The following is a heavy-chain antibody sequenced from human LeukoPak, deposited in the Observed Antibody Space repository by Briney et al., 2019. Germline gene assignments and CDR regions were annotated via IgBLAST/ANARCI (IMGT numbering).Heavy chain of an antibody. CDR2: VRYDGSNK. CDR1: GFSFSSYD. Sequence: GGSLRLSCAASGFSFSSYDMHWVRQAPGKGLEWVAFVRYDGSNKYYADSVKGRFTISRDISKNTLYLQMNSLRAEDTAVYYCARDRTDDYAWSTFDYWGQGTLVTVSS. CDR3: ARDRTDDYAWSTFDY. D-gene: IGHD5-24*01. J-gene: IGHJ4*02. V-gene: IGHV3-30*02.